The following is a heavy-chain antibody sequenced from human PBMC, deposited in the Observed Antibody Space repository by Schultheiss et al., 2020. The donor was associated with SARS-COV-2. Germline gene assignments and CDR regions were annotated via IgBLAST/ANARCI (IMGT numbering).Heavy chain of an antibody. CDR2: ISGSGGST. CDR3: TTDRSRYCSSTSCPSFEY. D-gene: IGHD2-2*01. J-gene: IGHJ4*02. V-gene: IGHV3-23*01. CDR1: GFTFSSYA. Sequence: GGSLRLSCAASGFTFSSYAMSWVRQAPGKGLEWVSAISGSGGSTYYADSVKGRFTISRDNSKNTLYLQMNSLKTEDTAVYYCTTDRSRYCSSTSCPSFEYWGQGTLVTVSS.